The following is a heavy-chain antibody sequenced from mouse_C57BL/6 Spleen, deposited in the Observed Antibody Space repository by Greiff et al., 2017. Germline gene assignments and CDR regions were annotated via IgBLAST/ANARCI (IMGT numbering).Heavy chain of an antibody. CDR2: IYPGDGDT. D-gene: IGHD2-3*01. J-gene: IGHJ4*01. CDR1: GYAFSSYW. CDR3: AGYDASGAMDY. Sequence: VKLVESGAELVKPGASVKISCKASGYAFSSYWMNWVKQRPGKGLEWIGQIYPGDGDTNYNGKFKGKATLTADKSSSTAYMQLSSLTSEDSAVYFCAGYDASGAMDYWGQGTSVTVSS. V-gene: IGHV1-80*01.